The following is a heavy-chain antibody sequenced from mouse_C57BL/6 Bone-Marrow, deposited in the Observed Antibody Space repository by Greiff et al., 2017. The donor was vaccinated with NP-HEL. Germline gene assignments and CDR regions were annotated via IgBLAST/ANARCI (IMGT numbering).Heavy chain of an antibody. J-gene: IGHJ1*03. CDR1: GYTFTSYW. CDR3: ARSYFDV. CDR2: IYPGSGST. Sequence: QVHVKQPGAELVKPGASVKMSCKASGYTFTSYWITWVKQRPGQGLEWIGDIYPGSGSTNYNEKFKSKATLTVDTSASTAYMQLSSLTSEDSAVYYLARSYFDVWGTGTPVTVSA. V-gene: IGHV1-55*01.